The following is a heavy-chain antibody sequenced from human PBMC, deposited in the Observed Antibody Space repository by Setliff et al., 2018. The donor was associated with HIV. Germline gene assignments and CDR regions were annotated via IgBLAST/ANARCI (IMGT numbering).Heavy chain of an antibody. Sequence: GESLKISCAASGFTFSRYWMHWVRQAPGQGLVWVSGINNDTTTTTYADSVKGRFSISRDNVKNTLYLQMNGLRGDDTAVYYCAMFSSSSGWGQGTQVTVSS. CDR1: GFTFSRYW. J-gene: IGHJ4*02. D-gene: IGHD6-6*01. V-gene: IGHV3-74*01. CDR2: INNDTTTT. CDR3: AMFSSSSG.